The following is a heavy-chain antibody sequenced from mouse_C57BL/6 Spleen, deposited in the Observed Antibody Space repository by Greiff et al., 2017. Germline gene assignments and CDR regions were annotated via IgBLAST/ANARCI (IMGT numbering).Heavy chain of an antibody. CDR2: INPDSSTI. J-gene: IGHJ4*01. Sequence: KLVESGGGLVQPGGSLKLSCAASGIDFSRYWMSWVRRAPGKGLEWIGEINPDSSTINYAPSLKDKFIISRDNAKNTLYLQMGKVRSEDTALYYCARGYYDYYYAMDYWGQGTSVTGSS. D-gene: IGHD2-4*01. CDR3: ARGYYDYYYAMDY. CDR1: GIDFSRYW. V-gene: IGHV4-1*01.